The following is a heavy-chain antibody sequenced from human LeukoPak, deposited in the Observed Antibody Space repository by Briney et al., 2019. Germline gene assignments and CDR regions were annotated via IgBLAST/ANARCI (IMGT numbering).Heavy chain of an antibody. CDR1: GYTFTSYD. CDR3: ARGQVSRVRNSDYYYMDV. CDR2: MNPNSGNT. J-gene: IGHJ6*03. V-gene: IGHV1-8*01. D-gene: IGHD4-23*01. Sequence: ASVKVSCKASGYTFTSYDINWVRQATGQGLEWMGWMNPNSGNTGYAQKFQGRVTMTRNTSISTAYMELSSLRSEDTAVYYCARGQVSRVRNSDYYYMDVWGKGTTVTVSS.